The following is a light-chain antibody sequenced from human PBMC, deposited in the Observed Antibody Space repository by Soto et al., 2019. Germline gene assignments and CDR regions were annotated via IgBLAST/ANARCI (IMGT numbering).Light chain of an antibody. Sequence: DIQMTQSPSTLSASVGDRVTITCRASQSISSSFLNWYQRKPGKAPKLLIYAASSLQSGVPSRFSGSGSGTDFTLTISSLQPEDFATYYCQQSYSTPRTFGPGTKVDIK. CDR3: QQSYSTPRT. V-gene: IGKV1-39*01. CDR2: AAS. CDR1: QSISSSF. J-gene: IGKJ3*01.